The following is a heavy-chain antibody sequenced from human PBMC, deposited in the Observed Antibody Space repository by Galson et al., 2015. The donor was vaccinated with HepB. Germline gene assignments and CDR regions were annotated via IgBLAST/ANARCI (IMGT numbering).Heavy chain of an antibody. CDR1: GFTFSSYS. V-gene: IGHV3-21*01. CDR3: ARAMRDGYNSQFSYFDY. CDR2: ISSSSSYI. D-gene: IGHD5-24*01. J-gene: IGHJ4*02. Sequence: SLRLSCAASGFTFSSYSMNWVRQAPGKGLEWVSSISSSSSYIYYADSVKGRFTISRDNAKNSLYLQMNSLRAEDTAVYYCARAMRDGYNSQFSYFDYWGQGTLVTVSS.